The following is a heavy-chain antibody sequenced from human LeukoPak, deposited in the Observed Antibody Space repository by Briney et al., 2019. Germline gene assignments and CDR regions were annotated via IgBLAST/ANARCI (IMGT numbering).Heavy chain of an antibody. CDR3: AREAIPYYYDSSGYYDY. D-gene: IGHD3-22*01. V-gene: IGHV1-2*04. Sequence: ASVKVSCKASGYTFTGYYMHWVRQAPGQGLEWMGWINPNSGGTNYAQKFQGWVTMTRDTSISTAYMELSRLRSDDTAVYYCAREAIPYYYDSSGYYDYWGQGTLVTVSS. CDR1: GYTFTGYY. CDR2: INPNSGGT. J-gene: IGHJ4*02.